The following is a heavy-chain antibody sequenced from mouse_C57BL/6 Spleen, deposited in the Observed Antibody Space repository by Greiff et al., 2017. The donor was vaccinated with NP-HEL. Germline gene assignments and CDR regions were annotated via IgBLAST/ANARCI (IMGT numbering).Heavy chain of an antibody. Sequence: VHLVESGPGLVQPSQSLSITCTVSGFSLTSYGVHWVRQPPGKGLEWLGVIWSGGSTDYNAAFISRLSISKDNSKSQVFFKMNSLQADDTAIYYCAKNGYDYDGAWFAYWGQGTLVTVSA. D-gene: IGHD2-4*01. J-gene: IGHJ3*01. CDR1: GFSLTSYG. V-gene: IGHV2-4*01. CDR3: AKNGYDYDGAWFAY. CDR2: IWSGGST.